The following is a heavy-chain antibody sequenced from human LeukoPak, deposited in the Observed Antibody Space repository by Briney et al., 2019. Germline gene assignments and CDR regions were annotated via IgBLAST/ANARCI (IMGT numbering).Heavy chain of an antibody. V-gene: IGHV4-31*03. CDR3: ARVDTAAFDY. CDR1: GGSISSGEYY. J-gene: IGHJ4*02. Sequence: PSQTLSLTCTVSGGSISSGEYYWSCLRQHPGKGLEWIGYIYNSGNPYYNPSLKSRVTISVDTSKDQFCLNLSSVTTADTAVYYCARVDTAAFDYWGQGTLVTVSS. D-gene: IGHD5-18*01. CDR2: IYNSGNP.